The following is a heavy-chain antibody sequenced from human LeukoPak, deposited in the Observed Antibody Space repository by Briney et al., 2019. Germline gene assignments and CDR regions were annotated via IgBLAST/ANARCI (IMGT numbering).Heavy chain of an antibody. D-gene: IGHD6-13*01. V-gene: IGHV4-39*01. Sequence: SETLSLTCTVSGGSISTSTYYWGWIRQPPGKGLEWIGSISYSGSTYNNPSLKSRVTISVDTSKNQFSLKLSSVTAADTAVYYCARLNSRIAAERFFDLWGRGTLVTVSS. CDR2: ISYSGST. CDR1: GGSISTSTYY. J-gene: IGHJ2*01. CDR3: ARLNSRIAAERFFDL.